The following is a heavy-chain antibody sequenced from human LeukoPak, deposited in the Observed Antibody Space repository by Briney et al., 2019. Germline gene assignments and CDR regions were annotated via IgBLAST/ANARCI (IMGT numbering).Heavy chain of an antibody. CDR2: TSHDGFNK. D-gene: IGHD3-10*01. CDR1: GFTFRNYG. V-gene: IGHV3-30*18. Sequence: PGRSLRLSCAASGFTFRNYGMHWVRQAPGKGLEWVAVTSHDGFNKYYADSVKGRFTISRDNSKNTLYLQMNSLTGDDTAVYYCAKDSITMVRGADYWGQGTLVTVSS. J-gene: IGHJ4*02. CDR3: AKDSITMVRGADY.